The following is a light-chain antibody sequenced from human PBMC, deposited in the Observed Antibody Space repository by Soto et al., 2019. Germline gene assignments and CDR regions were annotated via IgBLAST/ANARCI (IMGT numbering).Light chain of an antibody. V-gene: IGLV4-69*01. J-gene: IGLJ1*01. Sequence: QSVLTQSPSASASLGASVKLTCTLSSGHSSYAIAWHQQQPEKGPRYLMKLNSDGSHSKGDGIPDRFSGSSSGAERYPTISRPQSEDEADCGCQTWGTGTFYVFGTGTKLTVL. CDR2: LNSDGSH. CDR3: QTWGTGTFYV. CDR1: SGHSSYA.